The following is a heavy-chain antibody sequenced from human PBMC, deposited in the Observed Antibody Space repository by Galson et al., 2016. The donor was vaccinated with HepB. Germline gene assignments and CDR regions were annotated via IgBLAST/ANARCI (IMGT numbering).Heavy chain of an antibody. CDR3: AKRAHATGDYCGMDV. CDR1: GFTFSSHA. J-gene: IGHJ6*02. V-gene: IGHV3-23*01. D-gene: IGHD2-15*01. CDR2: ISGSGGST. Sequence: SLRLSCAASGFTFSSHAMNWVRQAPGKGLGWVSGISGSGGSTYYADSVKGRFTISRDNSKNTLYLQMNRLRAEDTAVYYCAKRAHATGDYCGMDVWGQGTTVTVAS.